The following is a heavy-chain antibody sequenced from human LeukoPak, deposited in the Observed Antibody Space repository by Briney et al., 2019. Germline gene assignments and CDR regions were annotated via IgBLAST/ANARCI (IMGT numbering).Heavy chain of an antibody. V-gene: IGHV3-74*01. CDR1: GFTFSSYW. CDR2: IKTDESST. J-gene: IGHJ4*02. D-gene: IGHD4-23*01. Sequence: PGGSLRLSCAASGFTFSSYWMHWVRQAPGKGLVWVARIKTDESSTDYADSVKGRFTISRDNAKNTLYLQMSSLITEDTALYYYTRSFGGSGDYWGQGTLVTVSS. CDR3: TRSFGGSGDY.